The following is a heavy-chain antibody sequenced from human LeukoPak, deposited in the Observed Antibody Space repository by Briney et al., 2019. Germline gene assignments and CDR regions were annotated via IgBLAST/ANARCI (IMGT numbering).Heavy chain of an antibody. CDR2: ISGSGGST. V-gene: IGHV3-23*01. D-gene: IGHD4-17*01. Sequence: GGSLRLSCAASGFTFSSYGMHWVRQAPGKGLEWVSAISGSGGSTYYADSVKGRFTISRDNSKNTLYLQMNSLRAEDTAVYYCEKSFTVTNWFDPWGQGTLVTVSS. J-gene: IGHJ5*02. CDR3: EKSFTVTNWFDP. CDR1: GFTFSSYG.